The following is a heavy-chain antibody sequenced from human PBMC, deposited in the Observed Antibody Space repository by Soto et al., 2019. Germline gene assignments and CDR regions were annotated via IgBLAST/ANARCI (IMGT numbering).Heavy chain of an antibody. D-gene: IGHD6-13*01. CDR1: GGSFSGYY. V-gene: IGHV4-34*01. J-gene: IGHJ4*02. CDR3: ARRGGSSWYGYFDY. CDR2: INHSGSI. Sequence: SETLSLTCAVYGGSFSGYYWSWIRQPPGKGLEWIGEINHSGSINYNPSPKSRVTISVDTSKNQFSLKPSSVTAADTAVYYCARRGGSSWYGYFDYWGQGTLVTVSS.